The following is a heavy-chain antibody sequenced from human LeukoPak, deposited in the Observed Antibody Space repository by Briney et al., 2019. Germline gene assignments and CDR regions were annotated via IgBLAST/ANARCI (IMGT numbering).Heavy chain of an antibody. V-gene: IGHV3-23*01. J-gene: IGHJ4*02. CDR2: IRGDGATI. D-gene: IGHD3-22*01. Sequence: GGSLRLSCAASGFTFSSHAMTWVRQAPGRGLEWASAIRGDGATIFYGDSVKGRITVSRDNSKNTLYLQMNSLRAEDTAVYYCARDQFGDYFRGADYWGQGTRVTVSS. CDR3: ARDQFGDYFRGADY. CDR1: GFTFSSHA.